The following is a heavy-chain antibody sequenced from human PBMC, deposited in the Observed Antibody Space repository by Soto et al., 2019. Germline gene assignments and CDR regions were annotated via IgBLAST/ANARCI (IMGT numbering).Heavy chain of an antibody. V-gene: IGHV3-30-3*01. CDR2: ISYDGSNK. CDR3: ARETPSGAYNLFDS. Sequence: GGSLRLSCAASGFTFSSYAMHWVRQAPGKGLEWVAVISYDGSNKYYADSVKGRFTISRDNSKNTLYLQMNSLRAEDTAVYYCARETPSGAYNLFDSWGQGSLVIVSS. CDR1: GFTFSSYA. D-gene: IGHD6-19*01. J-gene: IGHJ5*01.